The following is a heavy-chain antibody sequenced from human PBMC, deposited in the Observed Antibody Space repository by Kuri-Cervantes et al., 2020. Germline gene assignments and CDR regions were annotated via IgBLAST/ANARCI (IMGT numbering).Heavy chain of an antibody. CDR2: ISYDGNNK. CDR3: ARDTIFGIDY. CDR1: GFTFSSYG. D-gene: IGHD3-3*01. J-gene: IGHJ4*02. V-gene: IGHV3-30*03. Sequence: GESLKISCAASGFTFSSYGMHWVRQAPGKGLEWMAVISYDGNNKYYADSVKGRFTISRDNSKNTLYLQMNSLRAEDTAVYYCARDTIFGIDYWGQGTLVTVSS.